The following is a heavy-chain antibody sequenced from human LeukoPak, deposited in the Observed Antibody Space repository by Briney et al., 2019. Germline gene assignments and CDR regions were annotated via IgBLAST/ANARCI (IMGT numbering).Heavy chain of an antibody. CDR1: GYTFTGYY. CDR2: INLNNGGT. J-gene: IGHJ4*02. Sequence: GASVKVSCKASGYTFTGYYMHWVRQAPGQGLEWMGWINLNNGGTNYAQKFQGWVTMTRDTSISTAYMELSRLRYDDTAVYYCARDSATVTTPYFDYWGQGSLVTVSS. CDR3: ARDSATVTTPYFDY. D-gene: IGHD4-17*01. V-gene: IGHV1-2*04.